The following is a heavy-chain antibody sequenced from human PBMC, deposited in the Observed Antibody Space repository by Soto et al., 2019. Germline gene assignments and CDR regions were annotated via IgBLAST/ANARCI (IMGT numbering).Heavy chain of an antibody. J-gene: IGHJ3*01. CDR1: GSILNFYG. CDR2: IFFDGNNK. CDR3: VKGDRDTVKVIATPAFDF. D-gene: IGHD5-18*01. V-gene: IGHV3-30*18. Sequence: PGGCLRPACEASGSILNFYGMHCVRPAPSKGRDWVAVIFFDGNNKYYAQSVKGRFTIARDNTKCTPFVHTDSLRRGGTAVDHWVKGDRDTVKVIATPAFDFWGQGTTVTVSS.